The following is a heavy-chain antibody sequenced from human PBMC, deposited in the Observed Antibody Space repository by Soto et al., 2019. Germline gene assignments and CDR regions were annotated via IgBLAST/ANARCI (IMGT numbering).Heavy chain of an antibody. CDR1: GFSLSTSAVG. CDR3: ARLVVAGLTYYFAY. Sequence: QITLKESGPTLVKPTQTLTLTCTFSGFSLSTSAVGVGWIRQPPGKALEWLAFIYWDDDKRYSPSLKSSLTITKDTSKNQVVLAMTTMDPVDTATYYRARLVVAGLTYYFAYWGQGTLVTVSS. CDR2: IYWDDDK. V-gene: IGHV2-5*02. J-gene: IGHJ4*02. D-gene: IGHD2-15*01.